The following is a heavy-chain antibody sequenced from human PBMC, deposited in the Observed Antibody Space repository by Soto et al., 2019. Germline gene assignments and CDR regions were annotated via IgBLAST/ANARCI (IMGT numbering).Heavy chain of an antibody. Sequence: PSETLSLTCAAYGVPLSGYYWSWIRQSPGKGLEWIAEITLNGDIKYNPSLKSRGTISFDTSRNQFSLDLRSVTAADTAVYYCAIGSEVPRRVAFWSQGTLVTVSS. CDR2: ITLNGDI. CDR1: GVPLSGYY. V-gene: IGHV4-34*01. CDR3: AIGSEVPRRVAF. D-gene: IGHD2-2*01. J-gene: IGHJ4*02.